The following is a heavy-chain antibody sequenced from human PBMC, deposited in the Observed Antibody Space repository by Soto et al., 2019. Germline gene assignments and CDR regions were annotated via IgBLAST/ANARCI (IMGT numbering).Heavy chain of an antibody. D-gene: IGHD4-17*01. CDR1: GYTFTSYA. J-gene: IGHJ5*02. Sequence: QVQLVQSGAEVKKPGASVKVSCKASGYTFTSYAMHWVRQAPGQRLEWMGWINAGNGNTKYSRKFQGRVTITRDTSVSTAYMELSSLRSEDTAVYYCARGYGDYVGWFDPWGQGTLVTVSS. V-gene: IGHV1-3*01. CDR3: ARGYGDYVGWFDP. CDR2: INAGNGNT.